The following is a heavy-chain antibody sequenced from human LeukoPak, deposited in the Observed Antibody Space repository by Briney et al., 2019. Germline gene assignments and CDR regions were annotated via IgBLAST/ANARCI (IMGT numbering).Heavy chain of an antibody. D-gene: IGHD5-24*01. CDR2: ISSISTYT. J-gene: IGHJ3*02. CDR3: ARDRRDGYNYVDAFDI. V-gene: IGHV3-21*01. Sequence: PGGSLRLSCAASGFIFSNYGMIWVRQAPGKGPEWVSSISSISTYTHYADSVKGRFIISRDNAENSLFLQMNSLRAEDTAVYYCARDRRDGYNYVDAFDIWGQGTMVTVSS. CDR1: GFIFSNYG.